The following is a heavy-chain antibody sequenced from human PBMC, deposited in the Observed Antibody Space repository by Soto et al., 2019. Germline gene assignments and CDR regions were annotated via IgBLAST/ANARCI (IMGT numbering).Heavy chain of an antibody. Sequence: EVQLVESGGGLVQPGGSQRLSCAASGFSFSSFWMSWVRQAPGKGLEWVAAIKEDGSEKNYVYSVRGRFTISRDNAKNSLYLQMNSLRADDTAVYYCARDVIWGQGSLVTVSS. CDR1: GFSFSSFW. V-gene: IGHV3-7*05. CDR2: IKEDGSEK. CDR3: ARDVI. J-gene: IGHJ4*02.